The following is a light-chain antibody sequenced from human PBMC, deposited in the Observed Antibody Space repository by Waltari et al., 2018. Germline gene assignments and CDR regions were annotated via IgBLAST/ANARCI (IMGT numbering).Light chain of an antibody. Sequence: DIQMTQSPSTLSASVGDRVTITCRASQRISSWLAWYQQKPGKAPKLLIYDASSLESGVPSRFSGSGSGTEFTLTISSLQPDDFATYYCQQYNSYSHFFGQGTKLEIK. CDR3: QQYNSYSHF. V-gene: IGKV1-5*01. CDR1: QRISSW. CDR2: DAS. J-gene: IGKJ2*01.